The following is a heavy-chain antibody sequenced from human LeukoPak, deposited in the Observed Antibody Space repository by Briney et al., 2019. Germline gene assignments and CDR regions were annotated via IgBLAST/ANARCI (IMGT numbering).Heavy chain of an antibody. J-gene: IGHJ4*02. D-gene: IGHD5-24*01. CDR1: GFTFSQHG. CDR3: VKDDGWVQYAN. Sequence: GGSLRLSCVASGFTFSQHGMNWVRQAPGKGLEWVSGIRADAVTTYYADSVKGRFTISRDNSKKTVYLQMNNLNVEDAAMYYCVKDDGWVQYANWGQGTLVTVSS. V-gene: IGHV3-23*01. CDR2: IRADAVTT.